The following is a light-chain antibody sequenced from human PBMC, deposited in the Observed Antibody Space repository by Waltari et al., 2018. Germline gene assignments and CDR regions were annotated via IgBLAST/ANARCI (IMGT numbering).Light chain of an antibody. CDR2: DAS. CDR1: QSVSKY. V-gene: IGKV3-20*01. J-gene: IGKJ1*01. CDR3: QKYGTLPAT. Sequence: EIVLTQSPGTLSLSPGARATLSCRASQSVSKYLAWYQQKPGQAPRLLIDDASIRATGIPDRFSGSGWGTDFSLTISSLEPEDFAVYYCQKYGTLPATFGQGTKVQ.